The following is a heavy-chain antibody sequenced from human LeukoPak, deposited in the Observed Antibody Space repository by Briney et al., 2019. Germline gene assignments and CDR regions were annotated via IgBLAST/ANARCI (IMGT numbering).Heavy chain of an antibody. Sequence: PGRSLRLSCATSGFPFTDYAIHWVRQAPGKGLEWVGVLSYDGSNKYYADSVKGRFTISRDNSKNTLYLQMNSLRAEDTAVYYCARVVDYYMDVWGKGTTVTVSS. D-gene: IGHD2-15*01. CDR2: LSYDGSNK. V-gene: IGHV3-30*14. J-gene: IGHJ6*03. CDR1: GFPFTDYA. CDR3: ARVVDYYMDV.